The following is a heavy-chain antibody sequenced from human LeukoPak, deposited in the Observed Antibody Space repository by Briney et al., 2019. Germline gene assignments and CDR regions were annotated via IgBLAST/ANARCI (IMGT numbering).Heavy chain of an antibody. V-gene: IGHV3-23*01. CDR3: AKDINDEPPATAID. D-gene: IGHD2-21*02. J-gene: IGHJ4*02. Sequence: QSGGSLRLSCAASGFTFSSYAMTWVRQAPGKGLEWVSSISGSGGSTYYADSVKGRFTISRDNSKNTLSLQMKTLRAEDTAVYYCAKDINDEPPATAIDWGQGTLVTVSS. CDR1: GFTFSSYA. CDR2: ISGSGGST.